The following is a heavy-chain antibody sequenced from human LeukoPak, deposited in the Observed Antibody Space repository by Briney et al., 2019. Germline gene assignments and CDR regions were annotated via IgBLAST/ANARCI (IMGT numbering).Heavy chain of an antibody. J-gene: IGHJ4*02. D-gene: IGHD3-16*02. CDR3: ARDFSAYDYVWGSFRPDQKKGFDY. Sequence: GGSLRLSCTASGFTVSSNYMSWVRHAPGKGLEWVSAISSGGNTKYAASVKGRFTISRDNSKNTLYIQMNSLRAEDTAVYYCARDFSAYDYVWGSFRPDQKKGFDYWGQGTLVTVSS. CDR2: ISSGGNT. V-gene: IGHV3-66*01. CDR1: GFTVSSNY.